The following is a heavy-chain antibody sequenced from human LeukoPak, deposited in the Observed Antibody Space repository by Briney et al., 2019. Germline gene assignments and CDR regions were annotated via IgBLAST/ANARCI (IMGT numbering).Heavy chain of an antibody. V-gene: IGHV4-61*02. CDR3: ARDDPHYGSGTYYY. D-gene: IGHD3-10*01. J-gene: IGHJ4*02. Sequence: SETLSLTCSVSGGSVSSGLYDWSWIRQPAGKGLEWIGRIYSDGSTNYNPSLRSRVTISVDTSKNQFSLKLTSVTAADTAVYYCARDDPHYGSGTYYYWGQGTQVTVSS. CDR2: IYSDGST. CDR1: GGSVSSGLYD.